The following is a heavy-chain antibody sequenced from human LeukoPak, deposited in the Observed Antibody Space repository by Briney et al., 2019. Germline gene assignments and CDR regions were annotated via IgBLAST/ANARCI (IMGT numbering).Heavy chain of an antibody. CDR1: GFTFSRSA. Sequence: PGGSLRLSCVGSGFTFSRSAMSWVRLAPGKGLEWVSGISGSGGHTYYTDPVKGRFTISRDNSGTTVSLQMNSLKTEDTAVYYCTTGPGNSGYWGQGTLVTVSS. D-gene: IGHD4-23*01. CDR2: ISGSGGHT. V-gene: IGHV3-23*01. J-gene: IGHJ4*02. CDR3: TTGPGNSGY.